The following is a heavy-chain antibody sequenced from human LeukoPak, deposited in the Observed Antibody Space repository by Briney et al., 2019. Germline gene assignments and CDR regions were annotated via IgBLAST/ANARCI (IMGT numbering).Heavy chain of an antibody. CDR1: GGSISSGGYY. V-gene: IGHV4-31*03. Sequence: TLSLTCTVSGGSISSGGYYWSWIRQHSGKGLEWIGYIYNSGSTYYNPSLKSRVTISVDTSKNQFSLKLSSVTAADTAVYYCARVTMIVVVIDYWGQGTLVTVSS. D-gene: IGHD3-22*01. CDR3: ARVTMIVVVIDY. CDR2: IYNSGST. J-gene: IGHJ4*02.